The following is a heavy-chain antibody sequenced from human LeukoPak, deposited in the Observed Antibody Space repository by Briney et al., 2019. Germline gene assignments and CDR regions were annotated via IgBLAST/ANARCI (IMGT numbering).Heavy chain of an antibody. CDR1: GGSFSGYY. D-gene: IGHD3-9*01. V-gene: IGHV4-34*01. J-gene: IGHJ5*02. Sequence: SETLSLTCAVYGGSFSGYYWSWIRQPPGKGLEWIGEINHSGSTNYNPSLKSRVTISVDTSKNQFSLKLSSVTAADTAVYYCARARGHWTYDTIQGPRGFDPWGQGTLVTVSS. CDR3: ARARGHWTYDTIQGPRGFDP. CDR2: INHSGST.